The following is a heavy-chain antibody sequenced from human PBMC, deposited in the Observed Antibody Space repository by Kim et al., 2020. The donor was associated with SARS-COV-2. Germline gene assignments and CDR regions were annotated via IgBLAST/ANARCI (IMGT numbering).Heavy chain of an antibody. J-gene: IGHJ3*02. D-gene: IGHD2-15*01. CDR1: GGSISSSSYY. V-gene: IGHV4-39*01. CDR2: IYYSGST. Sequence: SETLSLTCTVSGGSISSSSYYWGWIRQPPGKGLEWIGSIYYSGSTYYNPSLKSRVTISVDTSKNQFSLKLSSVTAADTAVYYCASFRPHVGNGDAFDIWGQGTMVTVSS. CDR3: ASFRPHVGNGDAFDI.